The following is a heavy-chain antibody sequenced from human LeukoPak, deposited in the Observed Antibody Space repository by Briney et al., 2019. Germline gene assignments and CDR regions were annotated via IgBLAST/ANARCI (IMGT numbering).Heavy chain of an antibody. CDR1: GSSISSSSYY. J-gene: IGHJ4*02. Sequence: PSETLSLTCTVSGSSISSSSYYWGWVRQPPGKGLEWIGSIYYSGITYINPSLKSRVTISVDTSKNHFSLRLSSVTAADTAVYYRARRVRDNSGYYYVDYWGQGTLVTVSS. CDR3: ARRVRDNSGYYYVDY. CDR2: IYYSGIT. D-gene: IGHD3-22*01. V-gene: IGHV4-39*02.